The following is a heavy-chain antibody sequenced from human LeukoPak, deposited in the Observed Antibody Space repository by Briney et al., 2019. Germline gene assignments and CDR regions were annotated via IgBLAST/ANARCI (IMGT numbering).Heavy chain of an antibody. V-gene: IGHV3-7*04. J-gene: IGHJ4*02. CDR2: IKQDGSEK. D-gene: IGHD2-15*01. Sequence: GGSLRLSCAASGFTFSTYWMSWVRQAPGKGLEWVANIKQDGSEKYYVDSVKGRFTISRDNAKNSPYLQMNSLRAEDTAVYYCARDINIVWFDYWGQGTLVTVSS. CDR1: GFTFSTYW. CDR3: ARDINIVWFDY.